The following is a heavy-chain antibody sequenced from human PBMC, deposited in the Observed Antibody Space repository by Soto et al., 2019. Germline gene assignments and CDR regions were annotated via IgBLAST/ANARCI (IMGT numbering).Heavy chain of an antibody. J-gene: IGHJ2*01. CDR1: GGSISSRTYF. V-gene: IGHV4-39*01. D-gene: IGHD1-26*01. CDR2: IYYSGRN. CDR3: ARHVEWVGANIPVGYFYL. Sequence: QLQLQESGPGLVKPSETLSLSCTVSGGSISSRTYFWGWIRQPPGKGLEWVGGIYYSGRNHYIPSLKSRVTRSVDTSKNRFPLQLSSVSAADTAVYYCARHVEWVGANIPVGYFYLCGRGTLVTVAS.